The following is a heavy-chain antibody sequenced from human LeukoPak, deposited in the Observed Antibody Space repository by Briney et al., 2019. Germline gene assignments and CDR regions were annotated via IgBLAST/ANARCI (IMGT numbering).Heavy chain of an antibody. Sequence: PGGSLRLSCAASGFTFSSSAMGWVRQAPGKGLEWVSTISGSGGSTYYADSVKGQFTVSRDNSKNTLYLQMNSLRAEDTAVYYCAKEGRSGWSKFFDYWGKGTLVTVSS. CDR3: AKEGRSGWSKFFDY. CDR2: ISGSGGST. CDR1: GFTFSSSA. V-gene: IGHV3-23*01. J-gene: IGHJ4*02. D-gene: IGHD6-19*01.